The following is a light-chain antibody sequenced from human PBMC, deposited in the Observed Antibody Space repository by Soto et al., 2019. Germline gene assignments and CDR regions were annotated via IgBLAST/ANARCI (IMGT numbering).Light chain of an antibody. CDR3: SSHTSTSTWV. V-gene: IGLV2-14*01. J-gene: IGLJ3*02. CDR2: EVG. CDR1: SSDIGDYNY. Sequence: QSVLTQPASVSGSPGQSITISCTGTSSDIGDYNYVSWYQQHPGKAPKLIIFEVGDRPSGVSNRFSGSKSGYTASLTISGLQAEDEADYYCSSHTSTSTWVFGAGTKVTV.